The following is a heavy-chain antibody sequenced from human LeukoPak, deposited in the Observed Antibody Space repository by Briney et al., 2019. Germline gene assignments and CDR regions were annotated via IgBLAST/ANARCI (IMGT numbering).Heavy chain of an antibody. Sequence: PSETLSLTCAVYGGAFSGYYWSWIRQPPGQGLEWIGEINHSGSTNYNPSLKSRVTISVDTSKNQFSLKLSSVTAADTAVYYCAREYDYVWGSYRYPGRGSYYYYMGVWGKGTTVTVSS. J-gene: IGHJ6*03. CDR2: INHSGST. V-gene: IGHV4-34*01. D-gene: IGHD3-16*02. CDR3: AREYDYVWGSYRYPGRGSYYYYMGV. CDR1: GGAFSGYY.